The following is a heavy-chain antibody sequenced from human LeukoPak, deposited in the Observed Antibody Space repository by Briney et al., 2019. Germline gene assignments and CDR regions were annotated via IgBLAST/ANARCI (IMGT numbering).Heavy chain of an antibody. V-gene: IGHV3-23*01. CDR2: ISGSGGST. CDR3: AKDKDYGVLGWFDP. CDR1: GFTFSSYA. Sequence: PGASLRLSCAASGFTFSSYAMSWVRQAPGKGLERVSAISGSGGSTYYADSVKGRFTISSDNSKNTLYLQMNSLRAEDTAVYYCAKDKDYGVLGWFDPWGQGTLVTVSS. D-gene: IGHD4-17*01. J-gene: IGHJ5*02.